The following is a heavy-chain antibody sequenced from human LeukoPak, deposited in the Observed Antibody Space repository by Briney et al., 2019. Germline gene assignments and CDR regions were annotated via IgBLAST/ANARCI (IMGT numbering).Heavy chain of an antibody. J-gene: IGHJ4*02. V-gene: IGHV3-30*03. CDR1: GFTFSSYS. CDR3: ARRWSFDY. Sequence: GGSLRLSCAASGFTFSSYSMNWVRRAPGKGLEWVAVISYDESDKYYADSVKGRFTISRDNSKNTLYLQMNSLRVEDTAVYYCARRWSFDYWGQGTLVTVSS. CDR2: ISYDESDK. D-gene: IGHD6-13*01.